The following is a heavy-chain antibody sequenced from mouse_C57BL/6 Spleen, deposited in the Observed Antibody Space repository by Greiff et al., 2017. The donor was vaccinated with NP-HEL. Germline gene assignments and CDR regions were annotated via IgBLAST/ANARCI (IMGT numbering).Heavy chain of an antibody. J-gene: IGHJ3*01. CDR1: GYTFTSYW. D-gene: IGHD1-1*01. Sequence: QVQLQQPGAELVKPGASVKLSCKASGYTFTSYWMHWVKQRPGQGLEWIGMIHPNSGSTNYNEKFKSKATLTVDKSSSTAYMQLSSLTSEDSAVYYCASYYYGSSYPFAYWGQGTLVTVSA. V-gene: IGHV1-64*01. CDR2: IHPNSGST. CDR3: ASYYYGSSYPFAY.